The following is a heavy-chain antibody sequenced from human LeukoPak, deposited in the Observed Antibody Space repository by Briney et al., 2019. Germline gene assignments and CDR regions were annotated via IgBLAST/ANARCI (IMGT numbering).Heavy chain of an antibody. CDR1: GFTFSSYW. Sequence: GGSLRLSCAASGFTFSSYWMSWVRQAPGKGLEWVANIKHDGSEKYYVDSVKGRSTISRDNAKKSLYLQMNSLRAEDTAVYYCATRAGYFDYWDQGTLVTVSS. D-gene: IGHD6-19*01. J-gene: IGHJ4*02. V-gene: IGHV3-7*01. CDR3: ATRAGYFDY. CDR2: IKHDGSEK.